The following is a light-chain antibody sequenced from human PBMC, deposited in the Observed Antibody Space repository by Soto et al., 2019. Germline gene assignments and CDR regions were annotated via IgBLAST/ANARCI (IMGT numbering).Light chain of an antibody. J-gene: IGKJ4*01. CDR1: HNVSSY. CDR2: DAS. Sequence: EVVLTQSPATLSLSPEERSTLSCKASHNVSSYLAWYQQKPVQAPRLLIFDASNRATGIPAHFSGSGAGTDFTLTISSLEPEDFAVYYCQQRSNWTLTFGGGTKVEIK. V-gene: IGKV3-11*01. CDR3: QQRSNWTLT.